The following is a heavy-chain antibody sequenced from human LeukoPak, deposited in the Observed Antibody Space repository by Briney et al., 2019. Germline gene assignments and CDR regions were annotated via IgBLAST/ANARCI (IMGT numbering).Heavy chain of an antibody. CDR1: GFTLSNFG. CDR2: IWYDGSQR. J-gene: IGHJ4*02. Sequence: PGGSLRLSCAASGFTLSNFGFHWVRQAPGKGLEWVAAIWYDGSQRYYADSVKGRFTISRDNAENSLYLQMDSLRAEDTAVYYCVREESGYDWYDYWGQGTLVTVSS. CDR3: VREESGYDWYDY. V-gene: IGHV3-33*01. D-gene: IGHD5-12*01.